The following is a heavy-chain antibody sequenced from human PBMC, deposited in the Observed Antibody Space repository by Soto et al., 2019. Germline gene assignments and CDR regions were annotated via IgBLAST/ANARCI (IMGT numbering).Heavy chain of an antibody. CDR1: GGSISSSGYY. V-gene: IGHV4-39*01. J-gene: IGHJ6*02. CDR2: IFYSGST. CDR3: ARHLTYCSAGSCYSDFPYYGMAV. Sequence: SETMSLTCTVSGGSISSSGYYWGWIRQPPGKGLEWIGSIFYSGSTYYNPSLKSRVTISVDTSKNQFSLKLSSVTAADTAVYYCARHLTYCSAGSCYSDFPYYGMAVWGQGTTVTVSS. D-gene: IGHD2-15*01.